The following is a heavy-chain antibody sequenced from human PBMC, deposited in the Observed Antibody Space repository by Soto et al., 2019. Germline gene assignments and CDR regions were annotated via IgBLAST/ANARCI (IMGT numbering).Heavy chain of an antibody. CDR1: GFTFSSYA. CDR2: ISYDGSNK. D-gene: IGHD6-19*01. V-gene: IGHV3-30-3*01. CDR3: ARDHSSGCSALQL. J-gene: IGHJ1*01. Sequence: QVQLVESGGGVVQPGRSLRLSCAASGFTFSSYAMHWVRQAPGKGLEWVAVISYDGSNKYYADSVKGRFTISRDNSKNTLYLQINSLRAEDTAVYYCARDHSSGCSALQLWGQGTLVTVSS.